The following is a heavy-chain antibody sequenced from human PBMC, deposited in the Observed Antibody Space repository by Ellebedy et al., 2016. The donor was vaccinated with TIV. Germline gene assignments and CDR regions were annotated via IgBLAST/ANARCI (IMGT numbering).Heavy chain of an antibody. CDR2: IIPVIGAA. CDR3: ARSFRLVPKSGGDK. Sequence: AASVKVSCKASGGNFSNYSFTWVRQAPGQGLEWMGAIIPVIGAANYAQRFQGRVTITADESTSTVYMDLTNLTSKDTAVYYCARSFRLVPKSGGDKWGQGTQVTVSS. CDR1: GGNFSNYS. V-gene: IGHV1-69*13. J-gene: IGHJ4*02. D-gene: IGHD2-8*02.